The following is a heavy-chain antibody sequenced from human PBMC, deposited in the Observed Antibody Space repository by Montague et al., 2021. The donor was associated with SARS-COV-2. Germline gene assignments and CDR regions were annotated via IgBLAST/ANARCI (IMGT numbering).Heavy chain of an antibody. Sequence: PALVKPTQTLTLTCTFSGFSLKTSGVGVGWIRQPPGEALEWLALIYWDDDRRYSPSLKSRLSITKDTSRNQVALTMTKMDPMDTATYYCARIGATIDYYDYKGKNPFDXWGQGTLVTVSS. J-gene: IGHJ4*02. CDR2: IYWDDDR. D-gene: IGHD3-22*01. V-gene: IGHV2-5*02. CDR3: ARIGATIDYYDYKGKNPFDX. CDR1: GFSLKTSGVG.